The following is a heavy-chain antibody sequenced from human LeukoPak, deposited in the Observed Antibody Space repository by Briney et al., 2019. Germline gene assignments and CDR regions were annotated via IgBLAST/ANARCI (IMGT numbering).Heavy chain of an antibody. Sequence: PGRSLRLSCAASGFTFSSYAMHWVRQAPGKGLEWVAVISYDGSNKYYADSVKGRFTISRDNSKNTLYLQMNSLRAEDTAVYYCARETIWAAAGSGYFDYWGQGTLVTVSS. D-gene: IGHD6-13*01. CDR3: ARETIWAAAGSGYFDY. CDR2: ISYDGSNK. CDR1: GFTFSSYA. V-gene: IGHV3-30-3*01. J-gene: IGHJ4*02.